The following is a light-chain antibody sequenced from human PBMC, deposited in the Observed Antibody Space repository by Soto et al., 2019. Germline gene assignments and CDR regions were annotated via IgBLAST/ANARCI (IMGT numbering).Light chain of an antibody. J-gene: IGLJ3*02. Sequence: QSVLTQPASMSGSPGQSITISCTGTSSDIGRYNFVSWYQHHPGKAPKLIIYEATTRPSGVSYRFSGSKSGNTASLTISGLQAEDEADYYCAAWDDSLSGWVFGGGTQLTVL. CDR2: EAT. V-gene: IGLV2-14*01. CDR1: SSDIGRYNF. CDR3: AAWDDSLSGWV.